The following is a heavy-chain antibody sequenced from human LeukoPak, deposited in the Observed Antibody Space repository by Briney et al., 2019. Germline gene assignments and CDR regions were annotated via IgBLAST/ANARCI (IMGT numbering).Heavy chain of an antibody. CDR2: INPNSGGA. J-gene: IGHJ4*02. Sequence: ASVKVSFKASGYSFTGYYLYWVRQAPGQGLEWMGWINPNSGGAHYPQNFQGRVSMTGDTSISTVYMELSRLRSDDTAVYYCARQASSGWYLDYWGQGTLVTVSS. V-gene: IGHV1-2*02. D-gene: IGHD6-19*01. CDR1: GYSFTGYY. CDR3: ARQASSGWYLDY.